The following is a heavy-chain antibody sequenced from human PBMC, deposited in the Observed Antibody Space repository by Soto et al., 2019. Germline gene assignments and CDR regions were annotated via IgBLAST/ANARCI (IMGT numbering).Heavy chain of an antibody. Sequence: QLQLQESGPGLVKPSETLSLTCTVSGGSISSSSYYWGWIRQPPGKGLEWIGTIYYTGKTYYNPSLKSRVTISVDTSKHHFSLNLSSVTAADTAVYYCARLEEMATNHFDYWGQGTLVTVSS. J-gene: IGHJ4*02. D-gene: IGHD5-12*01. V-gene: IGHV4-39*02. CDR1: GGSISSSSYY. CDR2: IYYTGKT. CDR3: ARLEEMATNHFDY.